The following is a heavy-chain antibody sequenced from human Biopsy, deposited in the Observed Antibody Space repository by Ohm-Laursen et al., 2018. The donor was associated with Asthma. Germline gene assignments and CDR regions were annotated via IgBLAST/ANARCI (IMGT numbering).Heavy chain of an antibody. Sequence: SLRLSCAASGFTFRGYAMHWVRQAPGKGLEWVAVGGSYYDGGLKYYADSVNGRFTVSRDDSKNTLYLQMNSLRPDDTAVYYCARDVMEWYLPAFDFWGQGTLVTVSS. J-gene: IGHJ4*02. V-gene: IGHV3-30-3*01. CDR2: GGSYYDGGLK. CDR1: GFTFRGYA. CDR3: ARDVMEWYLPAFDF. D-gene: IGHD3-3*01.